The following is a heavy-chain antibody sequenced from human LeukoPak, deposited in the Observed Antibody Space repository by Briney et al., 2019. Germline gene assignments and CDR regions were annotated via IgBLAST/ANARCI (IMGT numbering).Heavy chain of an antibody. CDR3: ARDPKSSGYYYHYMDV. V-gene: IGHV3-30*04. CDR2: ISFDGNNK. Sequence: PGGSLRLSCAAPGFIFSNSAMYWARQAPGKGLERVAVISFDGNNKYEADSVKGRFTISRDNSRNTLYLQMNSLRVDDTAVYYCARDPKSSGYYYHYMDVWGKGTTVIVSS. D-gene: IGHD6-6*01. CDR1: GFIFSNSA. J-gene: IGHJ6*03.